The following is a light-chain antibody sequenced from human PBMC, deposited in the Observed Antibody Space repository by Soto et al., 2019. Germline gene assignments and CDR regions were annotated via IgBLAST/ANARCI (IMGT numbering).Light chain of an antibody. V-gene: IGLV1-51*02. Sequence: QSVLTQPPSVSAAPGQKVTISCSGSSSNIGNNYVSWYQQRPGTAPKLLIYENNKRPSGIPDRFSGSKSGTSATLGITGLQTGDEADYYCGTWDSSLSAHVVFGGGTKVTVL. CDR2: ENN. CDR1: SSNIGNNY. CDR3: GTWDSSLSAHVV. J-gene: IGLJ2*01.